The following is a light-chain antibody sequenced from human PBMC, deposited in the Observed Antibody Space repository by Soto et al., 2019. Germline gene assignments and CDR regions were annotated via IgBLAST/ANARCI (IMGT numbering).Light chain of an antibody. J-gene: IGKJ2*03. CDR2: GTS. CDR3: QQYNSVSS. Sequence: EIVLTQSPGTLSVSPGHTATLSCRASQTVRSSYFAWYQQKPGQAPRLLIYGTSSRATGIPDRFSGSGSGTDFTLTISDLQPDDSATYYCQQYNSVSSFGQGTRLVIE. V-gene: IGKV3-20*01. CDR1: QTVRSSY.